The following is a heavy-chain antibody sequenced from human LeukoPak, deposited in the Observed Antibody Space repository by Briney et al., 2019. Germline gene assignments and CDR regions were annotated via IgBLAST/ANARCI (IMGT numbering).Heavy chain of an antibody. CDR3: ATTKGHIVVVPAARSGSQVVAFDI. Sequence: GESLKISCKGSGYSFTSYWIGWVRQMPGKGLEWMGIIYPGDSDTRYSPSFQGQVTISADKSISTAYLQWSSLKASDTAMYYCATTKGHIVVVPAARSGSQVVAFDIWGQGTMVTVSS. D-gene: IGHD2-2*01. CDR2: IYPGDSDT. CDR1: GYSFTSYW. V-gene: IGHV5-51*01. J-gene: IGHJ3*02.